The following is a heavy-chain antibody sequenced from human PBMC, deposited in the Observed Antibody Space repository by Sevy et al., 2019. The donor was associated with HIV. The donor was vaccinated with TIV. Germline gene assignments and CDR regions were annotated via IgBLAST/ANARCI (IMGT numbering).Heavy chain of an antibody. CDR3: ARVDANYDKGFDP. CDR2: ISSSGNTI. J-gene: IGHJ5*02. V-gene: IGHV3-48*03. D-gene: IGHD3-22*01. CDR1: GFTFSSYE. Sequence: GGSLRLSCEASGFTFSSYEMNWVRQAPGKGLEWVSYISSSGNTIKYADSVKGRFTISRDNAKNSLYMQMNSLRAEDTAVYYWARVDANYDKGFDPWGQGTLFTVSS.